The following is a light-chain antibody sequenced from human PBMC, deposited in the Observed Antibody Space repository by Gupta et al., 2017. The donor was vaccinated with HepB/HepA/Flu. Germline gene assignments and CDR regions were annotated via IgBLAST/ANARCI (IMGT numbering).Light chain of an antibody. CDR3: KQYYSTPRT. V-gene: IGKV4-1*01. Sequence: DIVMTQSPDSLAVSLGERAPINCKSSQSVLYSSNNKNYLAWYQQKPGQPPKLLIYWASTRESGVPDRFSGSGSGTDFTLTISSLQAEDVAVYYCKQYYSTPRTFGQGTKVEIK. CDR1: QSVLYSSNNKNY. CDR2: WAS. J-gene: IGKJ1*01.